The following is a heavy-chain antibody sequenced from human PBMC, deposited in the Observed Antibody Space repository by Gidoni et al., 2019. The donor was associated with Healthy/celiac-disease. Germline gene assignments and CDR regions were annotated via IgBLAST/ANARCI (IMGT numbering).Heavy chain of an antibody. V-gene: IGHV4-39*01. CDR3: AGRYSYSYPSTFDY. CDR1: GGSISRSSYY. CDR2: IDYSGCT. D-gene: IGHD5-18*01. Sequence: QLQLQASGPGLVRPSETRSLTCPVSGGSISRSSYYWGWIRQPPGKGLEWIGCIDYSGCTYCNPSLYKRVTISVNTSNIQFAQKLSSGPAADTAVYYCAGRYSYSYPSTFDYWGQGTLVTVSS. J-gene: IGHJ4*02.